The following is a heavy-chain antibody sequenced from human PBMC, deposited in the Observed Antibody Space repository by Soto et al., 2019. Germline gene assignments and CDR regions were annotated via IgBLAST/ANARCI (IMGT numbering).Heavy chain of an antibody. Sequence: SETLSLTCTVSGGSISSGGYYWSWIRQHPGKGLEWIGYIYYSGSTYYNPSLKSRVTISVDTSKNQFSLKLSSVTAADTAVYYCARVLGRQLAGGYYYYYYGMDVWGQGTTVTVSS. V-gene: IGHV4-31*03. CDR2: IYYSGST. CDR1: GGSISSGGYY. CDR3: ARVLGRQLAGGYYYYYYGMDV. J-gene: IGHJ6*02. D-gene: IGHD6-6*01.